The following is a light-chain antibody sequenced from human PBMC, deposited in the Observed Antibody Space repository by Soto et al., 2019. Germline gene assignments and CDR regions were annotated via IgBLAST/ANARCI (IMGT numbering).Light chain of an antibody. CDR3: ISYAGIHNLV. CDR2: EVN. Sequence: QSVLTQPPSASGSPGQSVTISCTGTSSDVGAYIFVSWYQQHPGTAPQLIIYEVNQPPSGVPARFAGSRSGNTASLTSSVLHPDDAAYYYCISYAGIHNLVFGGGTKLTVL. CDR1: SSDVGAYIF. V-gene: IGLV2-8*01. J-gene: IGLJ2*01.